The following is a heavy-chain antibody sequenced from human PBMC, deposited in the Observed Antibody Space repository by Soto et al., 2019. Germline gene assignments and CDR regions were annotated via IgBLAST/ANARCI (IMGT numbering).Heavy chain of an antibody. J-gene: IGHJ6*02. CDR2: ISAYNGNT. V-gene: IGHV1-18*01. CDR3: ARDLTLHYYYYGMDV. Sequence: ASVKVSCKASGYTFTSYGISWVRQAPGQGLEWMGWISAYNGNTNYAQKLQGRVTMTTDTSTSTAYMELRSLRSDDAAVYYCARDLTLHYYYYGMDVWGQGTTVTVS. CDR1: GYTFTSYG. D-gene: IGHD2-21*02.